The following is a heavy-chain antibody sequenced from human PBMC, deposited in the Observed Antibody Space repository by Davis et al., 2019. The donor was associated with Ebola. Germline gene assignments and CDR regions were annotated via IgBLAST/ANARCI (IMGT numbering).Heavy chain of an antibody. CDR1: GGSISSGSYY. CDR2: IYYSGST. Sequence: SETLSLTCTVSGGSISSGSYYWGWIRQPPGKGLEWIGSIYYSGSTYYNPSLKSRVTISVDTSKNQFSLKLGSVTAADTAVYYCARLGNYYDSSGYPNWGQGTLVTVSS. D-gene: IGHD3-22*01. CDR3: ARLGNYYDSSGYPN. V-gene: IGHV4-39*01. J-gene: IGHJ4*02.